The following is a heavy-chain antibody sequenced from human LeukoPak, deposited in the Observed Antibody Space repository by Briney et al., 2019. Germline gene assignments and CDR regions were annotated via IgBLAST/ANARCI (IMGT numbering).Heavy chain of an antibody. J-gene: IGHJ2*01. V-gene: IGHV4-59*04. D-gene: IGHD1-1*01. CDR2: INRSGST. CDR1: GGSISSYY. Sequence: PSETLSLTCTVSGGSISSYYWSWIRQPPGKGLQWIGKINRSGSTDYNPSLKSRVTLSFDKSKKQLSVTLSSVTAADTAVYYCARGGTLTEVYNHWYFDLWGRGTLVTVS. CDR3: ARGGTLTEVYNHWYFDL.